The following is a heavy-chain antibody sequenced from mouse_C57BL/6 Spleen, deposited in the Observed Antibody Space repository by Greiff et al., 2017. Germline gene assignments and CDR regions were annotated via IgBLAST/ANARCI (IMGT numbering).Heavy chain of an antibody. V-gene: IGHV10-1*01. CDR3: VRPGYYDDDGVAY. CDR1: GFSFNTYA. Sequence: EVQLVESGGGLVQPKGSLKLSCAASGFSFNTYAMNWVRQAPGKGLEWVARIRSKSNNYATYYADSVKDRFTISRDDSDSMLYLQMNNLKTEDTAMYYCVRPGYYDDDGVAYWGQGTLVTVSA. CDR2: IRSKSNNYAT. D-gene: IGHD2-4*01. J-gene: IGHJ3*01.